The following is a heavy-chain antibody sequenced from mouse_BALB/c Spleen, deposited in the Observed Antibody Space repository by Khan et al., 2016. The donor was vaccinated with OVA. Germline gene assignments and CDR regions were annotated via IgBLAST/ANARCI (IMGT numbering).Heavy chain of an antibody. Sequence: EVQLQESGPGLVRPSQSLSPTCPVTGYSIASDYAWNWIRQFPGNKLEWMGFISYRGNTNYTPSLKSRISITRDTSKNQFFLQLNSVTTEDTARYNCARVYGGDFDYWGQGTPLTVSS. CDR2: ISYRGNT. CDR1: GYSIASDYA. CDR3: ARVYGGDFDY. V-gene: IGHV3-2*02. J-gene: IGHJ2*01. D-gene: IGHD1-1*01.